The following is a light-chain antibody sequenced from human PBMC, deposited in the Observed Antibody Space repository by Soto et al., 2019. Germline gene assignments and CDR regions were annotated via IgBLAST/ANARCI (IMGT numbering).Light chain of an antibody. Sequence: QSVLTQPASVSGSPGQSITISCSGTSSDVGSYDHVAWYQQFPGKTPKLMIYEVSSRPSGVSSRFSGSKSGNTASLTISGPQAEDEADYYCISYTGSSTSYVFGSGTKVTVL. CDR2: EVS. CDR3: ISYTGSSTSYV. V-gene: IGLV2-14*01. J-gene: IGLJ1*01. CDR1: SSDVGSYDH.